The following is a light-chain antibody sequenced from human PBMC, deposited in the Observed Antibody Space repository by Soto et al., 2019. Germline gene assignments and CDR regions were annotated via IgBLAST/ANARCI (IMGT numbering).Light chain of an antibody. V-gene: IGKV3-15*01. J-gene: IGKJ3*01. CDR1: HTVSKN. CDR2: GAS. Sequence: EIVMTQSPATLSVSPGETATLSCRASHTVSKNLAWYQQRPGQAPRLLIYGASTRATGIPARFSGSGSGTDFTLSISSRQSEDFAVYYCQQYNVWPPFTFGPGTKVDIK. CDR3: QQYNVWPPFT.